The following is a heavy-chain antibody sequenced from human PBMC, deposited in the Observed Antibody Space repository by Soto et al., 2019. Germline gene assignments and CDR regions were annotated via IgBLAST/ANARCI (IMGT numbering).Heavy chain of an antibody. Sequence: GGSLRLSCAASGFTFSSYAMSWVRQAPGKGLEWVSAISGSGGSTYYADSVKGRFTISRDNSKNTLYLQMNSLRAEDTAVYYCAKDFRIDYYDSSGYWSDAFDIWGQGTMVTVSS. CDR3: AKDFRIDYYDSSGYWSDAFDI. CDR1: GFTFSSYA. V-gene: IGHV3-23*01. CDR2: ISGSGGST. J-gene: IGHJ3*02. D-gene: IGHD3-22*01.